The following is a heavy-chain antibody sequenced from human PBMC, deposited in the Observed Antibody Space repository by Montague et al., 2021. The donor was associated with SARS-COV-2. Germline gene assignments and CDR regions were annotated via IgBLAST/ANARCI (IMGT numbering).Heavy chain of an antibody. Sequence: SLRLSCAASGFSFSEYAMHWVRQAPGKGLEWVAITSYDGSNKYYAVSVKGRFTISRDNSKNTLFLQMSSLRAEDTAVYFCARDRDTRHTTPIDYWGQGTLVTVSS. CDR3: ARDRDTRHTTPIDY. J-gene: IGHJ4*02. V-gene: IGHV3-30*04. CDR2: TSYDGSNK. CDR1: GFSFSEYA. D-gene: IGHD2-15*01.